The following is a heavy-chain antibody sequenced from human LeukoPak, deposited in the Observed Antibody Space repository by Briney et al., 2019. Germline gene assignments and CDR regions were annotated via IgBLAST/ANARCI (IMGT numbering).Heavy chain of an antibody. D-gene: IGHD6-19*01. CDR3: AKSLRYSSGCHHFDY. CDR2: ISGSGTSP. Sequence: QSGGSLRLSCAASGFIFNNFAMSWVRQAPGKGLEWVSGISGSGTSPYYADSVKGRFTISRDNSKNTVYLQMNSLRVEDTAVYYCAKSLRYSSGCHHFDYWGQGTLVTVSS. V-gene: IGHV3-23*01. J-gene: IGHJ4*02. CDR1: GFIFNNFA.